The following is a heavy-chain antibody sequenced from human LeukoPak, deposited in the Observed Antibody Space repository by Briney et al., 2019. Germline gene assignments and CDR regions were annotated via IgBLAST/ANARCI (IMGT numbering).Heavy chain of an antibody. J-gene: IGHJ3*02. Sequence: SVKVSCKVSGYTLTELSMHWVRQARGQRLEWIGWIVVGSGNTNYAQKFQERVTITRDMSTSTAYMELSSLRSEDTAVYYCAARYYYDSSGRHAFDIWGQGTMVTVSS. CDR3: AARYYYDSSGRHAFDI. CDR1: GYTLTELS. CDR2: IVVGSGNT. D-gene: IGHD3-22*01. V-gene: IGHV1-58*02.